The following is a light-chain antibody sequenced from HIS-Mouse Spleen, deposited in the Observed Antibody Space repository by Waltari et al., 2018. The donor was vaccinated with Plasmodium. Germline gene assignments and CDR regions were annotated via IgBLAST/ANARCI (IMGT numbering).Light chain of an antibody. CDR1: QSLLHSNGYNY. Sequence: DIVMTQSPLSLPVTPGEPASISCRSSQSLLHSNGYNYLDWYLQKPGQSPQLLIYLGSNRASGVPDRFSVSGSGTDFTLKISRVEAEDVGVYYCMQALQTPRYTFGQGTKLEIK. J-gene: IGKJ2*01. CDR3: MQALQTPRYT. V-gene: IGKV2-28*01. CDR2: LGS.